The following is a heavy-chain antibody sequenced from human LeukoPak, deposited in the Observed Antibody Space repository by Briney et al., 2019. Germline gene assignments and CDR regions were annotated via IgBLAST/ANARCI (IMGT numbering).Heavy chain of an antibody. V-gene: IGHV1-69*06. J-gene: IGHJ4*02. Sequence: SVKVSCKASGGTFSSYAISCVRQAPGQGLEWMGGIIPIFGTANNAQKFQGRVTITADKSTSTAYMELSSLRSEETAVYYCARSLLKGSGYDPFDYWGQGTLVTVSS. CDR2: IIPIFGTA. CDR3: ARSLLKGSGYDPFDY. CDR1: GGTFSSYA. D-gene: IGHD5-12*01.